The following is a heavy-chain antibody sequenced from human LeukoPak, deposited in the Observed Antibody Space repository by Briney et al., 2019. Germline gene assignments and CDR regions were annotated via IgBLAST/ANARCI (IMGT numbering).Heavy chain of an antibody. CDR3: ARHKDYYYSYMDV. Sequence: RPSETLSLTCTVSGGSISSYYWSWIRQPPGKGLEWIGNIYYSGSTNYNPSLKSRVTISVDTSKNQFSLKLSSVTAADTAVYYCARHKDYYYSYMDVWGKGTTVTISS. V-gene: IGHV4-59*08. CDR2: IYYSGST. J-gene: IGHJ6*03. CDR1: GGSISSYY.